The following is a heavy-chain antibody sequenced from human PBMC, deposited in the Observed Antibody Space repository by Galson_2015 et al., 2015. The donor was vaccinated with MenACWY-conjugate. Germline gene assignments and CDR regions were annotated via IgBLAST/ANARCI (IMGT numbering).Heavy chain of an antibody. V-gene: IGHV3-23*01. CDR3: AREGIAVAGRTFDY. CDR1: GFTFSSYA. CDR2: IGGSGGNT. J-gene: IGHJ4*02. D-gene: IGHD6-19*01. Sequence: SLRLSCAASGFTFSSYAMSWVRQAPGKGLEWVSAIGGSGGNTYYADSVKGRFTISRDNSKNTLYLQMNSLRAEDTAVYYCAREGIAVAGRTFDYWGQGTLVTVSS.